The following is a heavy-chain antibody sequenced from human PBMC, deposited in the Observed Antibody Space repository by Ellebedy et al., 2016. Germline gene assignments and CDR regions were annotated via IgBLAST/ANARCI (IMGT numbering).Heavy chain of an antibody. CDR1: GGSISSSSYY. J-gene: IGHJ6*02. CDR3: ARESSGWYNSVYYYYYGMDV. Sequence: SETLSLTCTVSGGSISSSSYYWGWIRQPPGKGLEWIGSIYYSGSTYYNPSLKSRVTISLDTPKNQFSLKLSSVTAADTAVYYCARESSGWYNSVYYYYYGMDVWGQGTTVTVSS. CDR2: IYYSGST. D-gene: IGHD6-19*01. V-gene: IGHV4-39*01.